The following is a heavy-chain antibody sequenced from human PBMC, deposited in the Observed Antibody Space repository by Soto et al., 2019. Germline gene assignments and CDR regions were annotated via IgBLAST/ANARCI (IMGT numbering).Heavy chain of an antibody. CDR3: ARGRYGDY. CDR1: GYDFTTYG. D-gene: IGHD1-26*01. Sequence: QVHLVQSGAEVKKPGASVKVSCKGSGYDFTTYGITWVRQAPGQGLEWMAWISAHNGNTDYAQKLQGRVTVTRDTATSRAYMERRSLRSDGAAMDYCARGRYGDYWGQGALVTVSS. CDR2: ISAHNGNT. V-gene: IGHV1-18*01. J-gene: IGHJ4*02.